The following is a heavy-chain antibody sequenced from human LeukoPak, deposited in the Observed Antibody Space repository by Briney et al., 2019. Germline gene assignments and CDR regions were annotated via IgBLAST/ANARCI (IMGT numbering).Heavy chain of an antibody. V-gene: IGHV1-69*04. CDR1: GGTFSSYA. D-gene: IGHD6-19*01. CDR2: IIPILGIA. Sequence: SVKVSCKASGGTFSSYAISWVRQAPGQGLEWMGRIIPILGIANYAQKFQGRVTITADKSTSTAYMELSSLRSEDTAVYYCTRGGPVAGTHKYFQHWGQGTLVTVSS. J-gene: IGHJ1*01. CDR3: TRGGPVAGTHKYFQH.